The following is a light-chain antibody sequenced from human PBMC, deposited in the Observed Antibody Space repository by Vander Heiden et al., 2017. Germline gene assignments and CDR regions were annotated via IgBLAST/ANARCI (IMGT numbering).Light chain of an antibody. V-gene: IGLV1-44*01. CDR1: SSNIEPNS. Sequence: HSVLIQPPSASGTPGQRLPIPCTGSSSNIEPNSVYWYQQLPGTAPKLLIYANNQRPSGVPARFSGSKSGTSASLAIRGLQSADEADYYCAVWDDSLNGWVFGGGTKLTVL. J-gene: IGLJ3*02. CDR3: AVWDDSLNGWV. CDR2: ANN.